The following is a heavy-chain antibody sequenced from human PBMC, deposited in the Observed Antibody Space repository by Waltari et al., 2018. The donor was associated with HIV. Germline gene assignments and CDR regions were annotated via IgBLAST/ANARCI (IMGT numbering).Heavy chain of an antibody. Sequence: QLQLQESGPALVKPSDTLPLTCTVSTGYITQSYYWGWVRQSPGTGLEGIGTVYFNGVTHCTPALESRVTMSVDTSKNQFSLTLTSVTAADAALYFCATLRAVTGTIDDWGQGILVTVSS. CDR2: VYFNGVT. CDR3: ATLRAVTGTIDD. CDR1: TGYITQSYY. V-gene: IGHV4-39*01. J-gene: IGHJ4*02. D-gene: IGHD2-21*02.